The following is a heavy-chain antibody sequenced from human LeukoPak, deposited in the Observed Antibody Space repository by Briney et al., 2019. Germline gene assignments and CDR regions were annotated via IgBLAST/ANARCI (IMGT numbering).Heavy chain of an antibody. CDR1: GGSFSGYY. J-gene: IGHJ4*02. V-gene: IGHV4-34*01. CDR3: ARRSRIFDY. Sequence: SETLSLTCAVYGGSFSGYYWSWIRQPPGKGLEWIGEINHRGSTNYNPSLKSRVTISVDTSKNQFSLKLSSVTAADTAVYYCARRSRIFDYWGQGTLVTVSS. CDR2: INHRGST.